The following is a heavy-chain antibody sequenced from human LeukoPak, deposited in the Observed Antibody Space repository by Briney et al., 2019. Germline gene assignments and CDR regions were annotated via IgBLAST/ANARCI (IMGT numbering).Heavy chain of an antibody. J-gene: IGHJ4*02. CDR3: ARGRQESNSWEQD. CDR1: GFTFSDYY. V-gene: IGHV4-34*01. D-gene: IGHD6-13*01. CDR2: INHSGST. Sequence: GSLRLSCAASGFTFSDYYMSWIRQPPGKGLEWIGEINHSGSTNYNPSLKSRVTISVDTSKNQFSLKLSSVTAADTAVYYCARGRQESNSWEQDLGQGTLVTVSS.